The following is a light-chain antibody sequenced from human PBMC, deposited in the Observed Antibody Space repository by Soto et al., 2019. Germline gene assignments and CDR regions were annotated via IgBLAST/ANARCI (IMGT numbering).Light chain of an antibody. CDR2: DAS. J-gene: IGKJ5*01. CDR1: QTVRNNY. CDR3: QQRTNWPGIT. Sequence: VLTHSQGTLSFSPWERATLYNRSSQTVRNNYLAWYQQKPGQAPRLLIYDASSRATGIPDRFSGGGSGTDFTLTISRLEPEDFAVYYCQQRTNWPGITFGQGTRLEIK. V-gene: IGKV3D-20*02.